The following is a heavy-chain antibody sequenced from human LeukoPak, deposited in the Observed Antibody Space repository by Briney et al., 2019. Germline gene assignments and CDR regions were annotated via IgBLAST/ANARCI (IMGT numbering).Heavy chain of an antibody. D-gene: IGHD1-26*01. V-gene: IGHV1-18*01. CDR2: ISAYNGNT. J-gene: IGHJ4*02. CDR3: ARQKSMGIVGATTPPDY. Sequence: GASVTVSCKASGYTFTSYGISWVRPAPGQGLEWMGWISAYNGNTNYAQKLQGRVTMTTDTSTSTAYMELRSLRSDDTAVYYCARQKSMGIVGATTPPDYWGQGALVTVSS. CDR1: GYTFTSYG.